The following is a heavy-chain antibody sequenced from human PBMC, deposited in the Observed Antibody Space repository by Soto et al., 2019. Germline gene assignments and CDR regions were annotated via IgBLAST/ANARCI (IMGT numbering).Heavy chain of an antibody. V-gene: IGHV4-34*01. J-gene: IGHJ4*02. CDR2: INHSGST. D-gene: IGHD3-10*01. CDR1: GGSFSGYY. Sequence: KSSETLSLTCAVYGGSFSGYYWTWIRQPPGTGLEWIGEINHSGSTNYNPSLKSRVTISVDTSKNQFSLKLTSVTAADTAVYYCARDKITCLFDYWGQGTLVTVS. CDR3: ARDKITCLFDY.